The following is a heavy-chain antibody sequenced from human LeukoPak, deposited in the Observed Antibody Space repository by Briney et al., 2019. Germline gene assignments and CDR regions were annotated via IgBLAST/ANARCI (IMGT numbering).Heavy chain of an antibody. CDR2: IYTSGST. D-gene: IGHD3-10*01. Sequence: SETLSLTCTVSGGSISCYYWSWIRQPAGKGLEWIGRIYTSGSTNYNPSLKSRVTMSVDTSKNQFSLKLSSVTAADTAVYYCARGPSYGSGSYYTGYFDYWGQGTLVTVSS. CDR3: ARGPSYGSGSYYTGYFDY. J-gene: IGHJ4*02. V-gene: IGHV4-4*07. CDR1: GGSISCYY.